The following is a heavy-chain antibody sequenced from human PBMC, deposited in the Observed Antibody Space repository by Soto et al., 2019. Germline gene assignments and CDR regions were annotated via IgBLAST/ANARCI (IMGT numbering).Heavy chain of an antibody. CDR3: ARAHYYDNTGPPPV. D-gene: IGHD3-22*01. CDR2: IFYSGST. V-gene: IGHV4-39*01. CDR1: GGSISSSPYY. J-gene: IGHJ4*02. Sequence: SETLSLTCTVSGGSISSSPYYWGWVRQPPGKGLEYIASIFYSGSTYYNPSLKSRVTISVDTSKNQFSLKLSSVTAADTAVYYCARAHYYDNTGPPPVGGQGTLVTVSS.